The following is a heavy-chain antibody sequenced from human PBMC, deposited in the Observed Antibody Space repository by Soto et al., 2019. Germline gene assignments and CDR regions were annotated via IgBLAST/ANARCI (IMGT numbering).Heavy chain of an antibody. Sequence: SVKVSCKASGCTFSSYAISWVRQAPGQGLEWMGGIIPIFGTANYAQKFQGRVTITADKSTSTAYMELSSLRSEDTAVYYCARGHSSGYSFDYWGQGALVPVSS. CDR2: IIPIFGTA. CDR1: GCTFSSYA. D-gene: IGHD3-22*01. V-gene: IGHV1-69*06. CDR3: ARGHSSGYSFDY. J-gene: IGHJ4*02.